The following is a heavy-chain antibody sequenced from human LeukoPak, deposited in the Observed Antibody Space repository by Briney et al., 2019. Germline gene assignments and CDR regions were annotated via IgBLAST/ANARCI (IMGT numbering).Heavy chain of an antibody. CDR3: STVGLVLDAFDI. Sequence: GGSLRLSCAASGFTFSNARMSWVRQAPGKGLEWVGRIKSKSDGGTRDYAAPVKGRFTISRDDSKNMFFLQMNSLKTEDTAVYYCSTVGLVLDAFDIWGQGTMVTVSS. CDR2: IKSKSDGGTR. J-gene: IGHJ3*02. D-gene: IGHD6-6*01. CDR1: GFTFSNAR. V-gene: IGHV3-15*01.